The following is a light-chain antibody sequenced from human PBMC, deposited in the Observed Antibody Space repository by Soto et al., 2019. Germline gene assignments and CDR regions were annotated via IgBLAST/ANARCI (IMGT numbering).Light chain of an antibody. CDR1: SSDVGGYNY. CDR3: SSYAGSKNLI. V-gene: IGLV2-8*01. J-gene: IGLJ2*01. CDR2: DVS. Sequence: QSALTQPPSASGSPGQSVTISCTGTSSDVGGYNYVSWYQQRPGKAPKLIIYDVSKRPSGVPDRFSGSKSGNTASLTVSGLQTEDEADYYCSSYAGSKNLIFGGGTKLTVL.